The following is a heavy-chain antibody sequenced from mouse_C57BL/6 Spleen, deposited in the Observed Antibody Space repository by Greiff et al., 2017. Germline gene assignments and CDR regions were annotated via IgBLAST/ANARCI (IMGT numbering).Heavy chain of an antibody. CDR2: INPNYGTT. J-gene: IGHJ4*01. D-gene: IGHD1-1*01. CDR3: ARQGTVVDGDYAMDY. V-gene: IGHV1-39*01. CDR1: GYSFTDYN. Sequence: EVQLQQSGPELVKPGASVKISCKASGYSFTDYNMNWVKQSNGKSLEWIGVINPNYGTTSYNQKFKGKATLTVDQSSSTAYMQLHSLTSEDSAVYYGARQGTVVDGDYAMDYWGQGTSVTVSS.